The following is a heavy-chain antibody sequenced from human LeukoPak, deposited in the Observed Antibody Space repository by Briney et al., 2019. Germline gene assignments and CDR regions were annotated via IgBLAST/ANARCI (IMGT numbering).Heavy chain of an antibody. Sequence: GGSLRLSCAASGFTFSNYAMSWVRQAPGKGLEWVSGISGSSGTTYYTDSVQGRFTISRDNCKDTLYLQMNSLRDDDTAIYYCAKSWSCVQYNDWLCYFDYWGQGTLVTVSS. CDR1: GFTFSNYA. CDR3: AKSWSCVQYNDWLCYFDY. D-gene: IGHD3-9*01. V-gene: IGHV3-23*01. CDR2: ISGSSGTT. J-gene: IGHJ4*02.